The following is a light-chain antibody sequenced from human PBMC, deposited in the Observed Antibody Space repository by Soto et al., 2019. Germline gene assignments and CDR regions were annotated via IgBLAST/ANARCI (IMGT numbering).Light chain of an antibody. Sequence: QSALTQPASVSGSPGQSITISCTGTSSDVGGYNYVSWYQRHPGKAPKLMIYDVSNRPPGVSNRFSGSKSGNTASLTISGLQAEDEADYYCSSYTISSPHVVFGGGTKVTVL. CDR3: SSYTISSPHVV. V-gene: IGLV2-14*01. J-gene: IGLJ2*01. CDR2: DVS. CDR1: SSDVGGYNY.